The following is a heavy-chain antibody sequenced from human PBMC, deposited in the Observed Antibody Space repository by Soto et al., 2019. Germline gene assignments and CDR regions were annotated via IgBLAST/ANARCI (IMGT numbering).Heavy chain of an antibody. CDR2: VTGGGGST. Sequence: PGGSLRLSCAASGLTFSNYALNWVRQAPGKGLEWVSAVTGGGGSTFYADSVKGRFTISRDNSKNTLYLQMNSLRAEDTALYYCAKDIWDWNYASGYWGQGTLVTVSS. V-gene: IGHV3-23*01. J-gene: IGHJ4*02. CDR3: AKDIWDWNYASGY. CDR1: GLTFSNYA. D-gene: IGHD1-7*01.